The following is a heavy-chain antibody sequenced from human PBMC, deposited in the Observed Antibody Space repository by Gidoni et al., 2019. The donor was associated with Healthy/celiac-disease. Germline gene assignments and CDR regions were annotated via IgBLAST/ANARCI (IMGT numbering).Heavy chain of an antibody. J-gene: IGHJ3*01. CDR3: ANDITLHV. Sequence: EVKLVASGGGLVQPGRALRGYWAASGFTVDDYAMHWVRPAPWKGLEWVSGISWNRGSICSAASVKGRFTISRDNAKNSLYLQMNSLSAEDTALYYCANDITLHVWGQGTMVTVSS. V-gene: IGHV3-9*01. CDR2: ISWNRGSI. CDR1: GFTVDDYA.